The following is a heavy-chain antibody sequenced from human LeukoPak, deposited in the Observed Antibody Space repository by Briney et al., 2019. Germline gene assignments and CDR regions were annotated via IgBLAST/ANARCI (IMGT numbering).Heavy chain of an antibody. CDR2: ISYDGSNK. CDR3: AKELGDLWNY. V-gene: IGHV3-30*18. J-gene: IGHJ4*02. CDR1: GFTFSSYG. Sequence: GRSLRLSCAASGFTFSSYGMHWVRQAPGKGLEWVAVISYDGSNKYYADSVKGRFTISRDNSKNTLYLQMNSLRAEDTAVYYCAKELGDLWNYWGQGTLVTVSS. D-gene: IGHD2-21*01.